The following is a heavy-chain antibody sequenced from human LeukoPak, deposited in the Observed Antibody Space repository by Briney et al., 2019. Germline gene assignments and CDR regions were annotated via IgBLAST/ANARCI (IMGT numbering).Heavy chain of an antibody. D-gene: IGHD5-12*01. Sequence: SETLSLTCTVSGGSISSGGYYWSWIRQPPGKGLEWIGYIYHSGSTHYNPSLKSRVTISVDRSKNQFSLKLSSVTAADTAVYYCARARGYSGYAYFDYWGQGTLVTVSS. J-gene: IGHJ4*02. CDR3: ARARGYSGYAYFDY. V-gene: IGHV4-30-2*01. CDR2: IYHSGST. CDR1: GGSISSGGYY.